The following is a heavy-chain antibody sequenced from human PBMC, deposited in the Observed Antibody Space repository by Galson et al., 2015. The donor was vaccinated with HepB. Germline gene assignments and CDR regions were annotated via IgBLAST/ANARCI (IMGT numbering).Heavy chain of an antibody. J-gene: IGHJ6*02. CDR3: ARDPGWGRLYYYYGMDV. D-gene: IGHD6-19*01. CDR1: GFTFSSYG. V-gene: IGHV3-33*01. CDR2: IWYDGSNK. Sequence: SLRLSCAASGFTFSSYGMHWVRQAPGKGLEWVAVIWYDGSNKYYADSVKGRFTISRDNSKNTLYLQMNSLRAEDTAVYYCARDPGWGRLYYYYGMDVWGQGTTVTVSS.